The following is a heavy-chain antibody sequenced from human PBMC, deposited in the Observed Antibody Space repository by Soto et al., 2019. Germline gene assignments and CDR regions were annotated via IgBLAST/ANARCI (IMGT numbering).Heavy chain of an antibody. V-gene: IGHV4-39*01. CDR1: GGSISSSSYY. CDR2: IYYSGST. CDR3: ARTSILLEQLGVDYYYYYGMDV. Sequence: SETLSLTCTVSGGSISSSSYYWGWIRQPPGKGLEWIGSIYYSGSTYYNPSLKSRVTISVDTSKNQFSLKLSSVTAADTAVYYCARTSILLEQLGVDYYYYYGMDVWGQGTTVSL. J-gene: IGHJ6*02. D-gene: IGHD6-6*01.